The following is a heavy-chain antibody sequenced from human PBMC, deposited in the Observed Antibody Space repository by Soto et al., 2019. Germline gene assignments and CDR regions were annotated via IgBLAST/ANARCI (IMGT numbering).Heavy chain of an antibody. V-gene: IGHV4-34*01. CDR2: INHSGST. D-gene: IGHD1-26*01. Sequence: SETLSLTCAVYGGSFSGYYWSWIRQPPGKGLEWIGEINHSGSTNYNPSLKSRVTISVDTSKNQFSLKLSSVTAADTAVYYCARVRRELLGAYAWFDPWGQGTLVTVSS. J-gene: IGHJ5*02. CDR1: GGSFSGYY. CDR3: ARVRRELLGAYAWFDP.